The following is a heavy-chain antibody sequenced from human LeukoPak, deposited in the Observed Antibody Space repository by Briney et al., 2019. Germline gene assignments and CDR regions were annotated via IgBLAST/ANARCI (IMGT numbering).Heavy chain of an antibody. CDR2: ISYDGINK. CDR3: GAGILFLDY. D-gene: IGHD3-3*01. V-gene: IGHV3-30*03. CDR1: GFSFSTYG. Sequence: GGSLRLSCAASGFSFSTYGMHWVRQAPGKGLEWVALISYDGINKYYADSVKGRFTISRDNSKNTLYLQMNSLKTEDTAVYYCGAGILFLDYWGQGTLVTVPS. J-gene: IGHJ4*02.